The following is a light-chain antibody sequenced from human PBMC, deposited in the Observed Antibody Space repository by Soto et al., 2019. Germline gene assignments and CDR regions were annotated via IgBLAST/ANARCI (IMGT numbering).Light chain of an antibody. CDR1: SSNIGSNY. V-gene: IGLV1-47*01. CDR2: RNN. J-gene: IGLJ2*01. Sequence: QSVLTQPTSASGTPGQRVTISCSGSSSNIGSNYVYWYQQLPGTAPKLLIYRNNQRPSGVPDRFSGSKSGTSASLAISGLRSEDEADYYCAAWDDSLSGVVFGGGIKLTVL. CDR3: AAWDDSLSGVV.